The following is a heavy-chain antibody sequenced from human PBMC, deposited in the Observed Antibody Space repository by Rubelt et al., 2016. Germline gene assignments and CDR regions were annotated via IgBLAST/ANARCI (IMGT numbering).Heavy chain of an antibody. V-gene: IGHV3-30*18. CDR1: GFDFSNFG. J-gene: IGHJ6*04. CDR3: AKDRIAARPAFFRLLPPMDV. CDR2: IAYDGNNK. Sequence: GFDFSNFGMHWVRQAPGKGLEWVAAIAYDGNNKFYADSMEGRFDISRDVSKNTLYLQISRLKIEDTALYYCAKDRIAARPAFFRLLPPMDVWGAGTTVIVSS. D-gene: IGHD2-15*01.